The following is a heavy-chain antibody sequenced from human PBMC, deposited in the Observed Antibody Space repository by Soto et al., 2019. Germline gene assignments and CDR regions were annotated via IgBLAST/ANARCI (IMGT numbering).Heavy chain of an antibody. J-gene: IGHJ6*02. CDR1: GFTFSSYG. CDR2: ISYDGSNK. D-gene: IGHD4-17*01. CDR3: AKDARLRIPYYGMDV. Sequence: QVQLVESGGGVVQPGRSLRLSCAASGFTFSSYGMHWVRQAPGKGLEWVAVISYDGSNKYYADSVKGRFTISRDNSKNTLYLQMNSLRAEDTAVYYCAKDARLRIPYYGMDVWGQGTTVTVSS. V-gene: IGHV3-30*18.